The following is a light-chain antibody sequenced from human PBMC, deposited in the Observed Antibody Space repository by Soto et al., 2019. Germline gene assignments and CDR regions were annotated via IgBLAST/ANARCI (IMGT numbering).Light chain of an antibody. CDR3: SSYTSRSTSVV. CDR2: DVS. J-gene: IGLJ2*01. CDR1: SSDVGGYNY. V-gene: IGLV2-14*01. Sequence: QSALTQPASVSGSPGQSITISCTGTSSDVGGYNYVSWYQQHPGKAPKLMIYDVSNRPSGVSNRFSGSKSGNTASLTISGLQAEDDADYDCSSYTSRSTSVVFGGGTKLTVL.